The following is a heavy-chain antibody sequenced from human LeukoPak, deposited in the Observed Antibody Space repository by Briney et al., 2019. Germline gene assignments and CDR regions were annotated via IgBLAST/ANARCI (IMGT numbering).Heavy chain of an antibody. CDR3: ARGHRVRGAVYYYYGMDV. J-gene: IGHJ6*02. V-gene: IGHV4-31*03. CDR1: GGSISSGCYC. CDR2: IYYSGST. D-gene: IGHD3-10*01. Sequence: KSSETLSLTCTVSGGSISSGCYCWGWIRQQPGKCLEWIGYIYYSGSTYSNPSLKSRVTISVDTSKNQFSLKLSSVTAADTAVYYCARGHRVRGAVYYYYGMDVWGQGTTVTVSS.